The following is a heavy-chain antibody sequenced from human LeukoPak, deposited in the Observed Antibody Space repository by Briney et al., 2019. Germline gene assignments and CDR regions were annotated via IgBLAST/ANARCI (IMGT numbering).Heavy chain of an antibody. D-gene: IGHD4-17*01. CDR1: GFTVSSDY. Sequence: GGSLRLSCAASGFTVSSDYMSWVRQAPGKGLEWASIIYSGGSTFYTDSVKGRFTISRDNSKNTLYLQMNSLRAEDTAVYYCARAPSTVTTGPVDYWGQGTLVTVSS. CDR3: ARAPSTVTTGPVDY. V-gene: IGHV3-53*01. J-gene: IGHJ4*02. CDR2: IYSGGST.